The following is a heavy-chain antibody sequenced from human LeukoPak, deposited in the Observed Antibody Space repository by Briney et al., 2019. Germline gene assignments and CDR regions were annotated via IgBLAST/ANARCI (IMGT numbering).Heavy chain of an antibody. CDR3: GRDQRGYSGYHALVASDY. CDR2: ISSSGSTI. V-gene: IGHV3-11*01. CDR1: GFTFSDYY. J-gene: IGHJ4*02. Sequence: GGSLRLSCAASGFTFSDYYMSWIRQAPGKGLEWVSYISSSGSTIYYADSVKGRFTISRDNAKNSLYLQMNSLRAEDTAVYYCGRDQRGYSGYHALVASDYWGQGTLVTVSS. D-gene: IGHD5-12*01.